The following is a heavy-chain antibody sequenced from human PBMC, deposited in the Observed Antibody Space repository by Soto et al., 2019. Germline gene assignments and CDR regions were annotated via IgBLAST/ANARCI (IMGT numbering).Heavy chain of an antibody. CDR2: INPKSGNT. D-gene: IGHD2-2*01. CDR1: GYTFTSYY. CDR3: ARVVPGYEDWFDP. Sequence: GASVKVSCKASGYTFTSYYIHWVRQAPGQGLEWMGWINPKSGNTSYAQKLQGRVTMTRDTSTSTAYMELSSLRSDDTAVYYCARVVPGYEDWFDPWGQGTLVTVSS. J-gene: IGHJ5*02. V-gene: IGHV1-2*02.